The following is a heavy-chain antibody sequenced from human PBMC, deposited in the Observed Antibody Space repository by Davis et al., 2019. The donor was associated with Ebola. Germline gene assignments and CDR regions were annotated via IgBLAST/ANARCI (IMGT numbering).Heavy chain of an antibody. Sequence: PGESLRLSCAASGFTFSSYWMSWVRQAPGKGLEWVANIKQDGSEKYYVDSVKGRFTISRDNAKNSLYLQMNSLRAEDTAVYYCARDRFVLDFWSPGSAFDIWGQGTMVTVSS. CDR1: GFTFSSYW. CDR3: ARDRFVLDFWSPGSAFDI. CDR2: IKQDGSEK. D-gene: IGHD3-3*01. J-gene: IGHJ3*02. V-gene: IGHV3-7*03.